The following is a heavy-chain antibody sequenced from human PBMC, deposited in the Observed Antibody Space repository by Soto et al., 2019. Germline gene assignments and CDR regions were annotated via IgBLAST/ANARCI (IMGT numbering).Heavy chain of an antibody. CDR3: ARANHSSSSWYGSGLDY. V-gene: IGHV4-4*02. CDR1: VGSISSSNW. Sequence: SETLSLTCAVSVGSISSSNWWSWVRQPPWKGLEWIGEIYHSGGTNYNPSLKSRVTISVHKSKNQFSLKLSSVTAADTAVYYYARANHSSSSWYGSGLDYWGQGTLLTVSS. CDR2: IYHSGGT. J-gene: IGHJ4*02. D-gene: IGHD6-13*01.